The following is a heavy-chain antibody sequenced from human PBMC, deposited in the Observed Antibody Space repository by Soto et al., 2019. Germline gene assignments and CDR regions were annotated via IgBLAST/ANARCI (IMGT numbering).Heavy chain of an antibody. Sequence: PGGSLRLSCAASGFTFSSYWMSWVRQAPGKGLEWVANIKQDGSEKYYVDSVKGRFTISRDNAKNSLYLQMNSLRAEDTAVYYCARASYYYDFWSGYYANYYYYYMDVWGKGTSVTVSS. CDR1: GFTFSSYW. CDR3: ARASYYYDFWSGYYANYYYYYMDV. J-gene: IGHJ6*03. D-gene: IGHD3-3*01. CDR2: IKQDGSEK. V-gene: IGHV3-7*01.